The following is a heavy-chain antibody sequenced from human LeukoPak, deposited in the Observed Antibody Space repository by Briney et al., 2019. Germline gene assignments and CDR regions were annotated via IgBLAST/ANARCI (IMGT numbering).Heavy chain of an antibody. V-gene: IGHV3-72*01. CDR2: TRNKANSYTT. Sequence: GGSLRLSCAASGFILSDHYIDWARQAPGKGLEWVGRTRNKANSYTTEYAASVKGRFTISRDDPKNLLYLQMNSLKSEDTAVYYCGRSGRYRPSDLWGQGTLVTVSS. D-gene: IGHD1-26*01. CDR1: GFILSDHY. CDR3: GRSGRYRPSDL. J-gene: IGHJ5*02.